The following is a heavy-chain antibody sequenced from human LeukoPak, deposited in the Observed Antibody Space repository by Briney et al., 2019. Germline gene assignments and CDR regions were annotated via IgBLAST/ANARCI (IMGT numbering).Heavy chain of an antibody. CDR3: ARGVSMFDY. D-gene: IGHD3-10*01. CDR2: TYRRSRWFT. V-gene: IGHV6-1*01. Sequence: SQTLSLTCAISGGSVSSNSDAWNWIRQSPSRGLEWLGRTYRRSRWFTEYAVSVRSRITINPDTSGNQFSLQLNSVTPEDTAVYYCARGVSMFDYWGQGTLVTVSS. CDR1: GGSVSSNSDA. J-gene: IGHJ4*02.